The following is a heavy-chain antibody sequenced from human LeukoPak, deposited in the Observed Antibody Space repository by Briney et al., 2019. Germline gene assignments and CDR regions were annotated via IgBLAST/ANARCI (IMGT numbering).Heavy chain of an antibody. V-gene: IGHV1-8*01. D-gene: IGHD5-24*01. CDR3: ARERRWLPNAPDY. CDR1: GYTFTSYD. CDR2: MNPNSGNT. J-gene: IGHJ4*02. Sequence: ASVKVSCKASGYTFTSYDINWVRQATGQGLEWMGWMNPNSGNTGYAQKFQGRVTMTRNTSISTAYMELSSLRSEDTAVYYCARERRWLPNAPDYWGQGTLVTVSS.